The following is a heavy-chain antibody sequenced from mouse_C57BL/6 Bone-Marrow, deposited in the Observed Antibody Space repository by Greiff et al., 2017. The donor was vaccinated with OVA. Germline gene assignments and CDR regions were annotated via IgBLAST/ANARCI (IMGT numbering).Heavy chain of an antibody. CDR2: ISDGGSYT. CDR1: GFTFSSYA. V-gene: IGHV5-4*03. J-gene: IGHJ4*01. Sequence: EVKLVESGGGLVKPGGSLKLSCAASGFTFSSYAMSWVRQTPEKRLEWVATISDGGSYTYYPDNVKGRFTISRDNAKNNLYLQMSHLKSEDTAMYYCARVYDCYLGPYYAMDYWGQGTSVTVSS. CDR3: ARVYDCYLGPYYAMDY. D-gene: IGHD2-3*01.